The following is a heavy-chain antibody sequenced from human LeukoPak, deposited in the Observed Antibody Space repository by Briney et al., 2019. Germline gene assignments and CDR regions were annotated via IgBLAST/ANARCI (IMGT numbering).Heavy chain of an antibody. D-gene: IGHD2-2*01. CDR3: AREMYSVVVVPAAQKGDDAFDI. Sequence: ASVKVSCKASGYTFTSYGISWVRQAPGQGLEWMGWISAYNGNTNYAQKLQGRVTMTTDTSTSTAYMELRSLRSDDTAVYYCAREMYSVVVVPAAQKGDDAFDIWGQGKMVTVSS. CDR2: ISAYNGNT. CDR1: GYTFTSYG. V-gene: IGHV1-18*01. J-gene: IGHJ3*02.